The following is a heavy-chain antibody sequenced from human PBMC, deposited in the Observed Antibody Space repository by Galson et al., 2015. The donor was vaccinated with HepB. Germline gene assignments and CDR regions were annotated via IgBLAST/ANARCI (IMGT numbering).Heavy chain of an antibody. CDR1: GGSISSGGYY. CDR3: ARGSRGYYDSSVKSRGSDLDY. J-gene: IGHJ4*02. V-gene: IGHV4-31*03. CDR2: IYYSGST. Sequence: TLSLTCTVSGGSISSGGYYWSWIRQHPGKGLEWIGYIYYSGSTYYNPSLKSRVTISVDTSKNQFSLKLSSVTAADTAVYYCARGSRGYYDSSVKSRGSDLDYWGQGTLVTVSS. D-gene: IGHD3-22*01.